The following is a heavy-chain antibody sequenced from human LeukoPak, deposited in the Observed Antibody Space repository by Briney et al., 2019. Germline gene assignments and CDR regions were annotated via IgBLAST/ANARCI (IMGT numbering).Heavy chain of an antibody. CDR2: ISGGGGST. CDR3: AKVPRYCSGGSCYSGIFDY. J-gene: IGHJ4*02. V-gene: IGHV3-43*02. CDR1: GFTFDNYA. D-gene: IGHD2-15*01. Sequence: GGSLRLSCAASGFTFDNYAMNWVRQAPGKGLEWVSLISGGGGSTYYANSVKGRFTISRDNSKNSLYLQMNRLRTEDTALYYWAKVPRYCSGGSCYSGIFDYWGQGTLVTVSS.